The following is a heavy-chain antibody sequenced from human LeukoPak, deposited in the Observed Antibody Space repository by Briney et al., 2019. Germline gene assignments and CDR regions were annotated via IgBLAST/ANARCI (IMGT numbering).Heavy chain of an antibody. V-gene: IGHV3-64*01. J-gene: IGHJ4*02. D-gene: IGHD2-2*01. CDR3: ASRYCSSTRCYQFDY. CDR1: GFTFSNYA. Sequence: GGSLRLSCAVSGFTFSNYAMHWVRQAPGKGLEYVSAISSDGGSTYYANSVKGRFTISRDNSKNTLYLQMGSLRAEDMAVYYCASRYCSSTRCYQFDYWGQGTLATVSS. CDR2: ISSDGGST.